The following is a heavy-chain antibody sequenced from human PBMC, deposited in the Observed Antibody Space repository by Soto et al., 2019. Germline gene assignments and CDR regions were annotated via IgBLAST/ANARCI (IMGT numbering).Heavy chain of an antibody. D-gene: IGHD5-18*01. CDR2: IIPIFGTA. CDR1: GGTFSSYA. CDR3: AREGYGYGVLQGYGMDV. Sequence: QVQLVQSGAEVKKPGSSVKVSCKASGGTFSSYAISWVRQAPGQGLEWMGGIIPIFGTANYAQKFQGRVTMTADESTSTAYMELSSLRSEDTAVYYCAREGYGYGVLQGYGMDVWGQGTTVTVSS. J-gene: IGHJ6*02. V-gene: IGHV1-69*12.